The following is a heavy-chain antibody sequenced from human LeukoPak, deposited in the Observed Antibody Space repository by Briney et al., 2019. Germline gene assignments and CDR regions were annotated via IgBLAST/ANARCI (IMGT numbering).Heavy chain of an antibody. CDR2: IWHDASHT. J-gene: IGHJ4*02. D-gene: IGHD3-9*01. V-gene: IGHV3-30*02. Sequence: PGGSLRLSCAASGFSFSTYAMHWVRQAPGKGLEWVALIWHDASHTFYTDSVKGRFTISRDNSKNTLYLQMNSLRAEDTAVYYCARTQYYDILTGYFDYWGQGTLVTVSS. CDR1: GFSFSTYA. CDR3: ARTQYYDILTGYFDY.